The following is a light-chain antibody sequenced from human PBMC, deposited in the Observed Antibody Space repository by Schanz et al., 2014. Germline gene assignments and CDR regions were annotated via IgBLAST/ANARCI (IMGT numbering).Light chain of an antibody. V-gene: IGKV1-5*03. CDR3: QEYEGSLYT. J-gene: IGKJ2*01. CDR2: KAS. CDR1: QSISSW. Sequence: DIQMTQSPSTLSASVGDRVTITCRASQSISSWLAWYQQKPGKAPKVLIYKASSLESGVPSRFSGSGSGTEFTLTITSLQPEDCGSYFCQEYEGSLYTFGQGTKVGIK.